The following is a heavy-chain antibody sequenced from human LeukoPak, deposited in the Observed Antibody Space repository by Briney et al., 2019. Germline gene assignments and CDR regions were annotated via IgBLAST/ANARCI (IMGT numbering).Heavy chain of an antibody. V-gene: IGHV2-5*02. CDR2: IYWDDDK. D-gene: IGHD2-15*01. J-gene: IGHJ3*02. CDR1: GFSLSTSGVG. Sequence: KKSGPTLVKPTQTLTLTCTFSGFSLSTSGVGVGWIRQPPGKALEWLALIYWDDDKRYSPSLKSRLTITKDTSKNQVVLTMTNMDPVDTATYYCAHRLGYCSGGSCYPDAFDIWGQGTMVTVSP. CDR3: AHRLGYCSGGSCYPDAFDI.